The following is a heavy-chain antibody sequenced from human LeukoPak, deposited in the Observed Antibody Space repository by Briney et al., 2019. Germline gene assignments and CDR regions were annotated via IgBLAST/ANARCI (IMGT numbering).Heavy chain of an antibody. CDR2: IYYSGST. J-gene: IGHJ4*02. V-gene: IGHV4-59*08. CDR3: ARLGRRPYYFDY. CDR1: GGSISSYY. D-gene: IGHD3-10*01. Sequence: IPSETLSLTCTVSGGSISSYYWSWIRQPPGKGLEWIGYIYYSGSTNYNPSLKSRVTISVDTSKNQFSLKLSSVTAADTAVYYCARLGRRPYYFDYWGQGTLVTVSS.